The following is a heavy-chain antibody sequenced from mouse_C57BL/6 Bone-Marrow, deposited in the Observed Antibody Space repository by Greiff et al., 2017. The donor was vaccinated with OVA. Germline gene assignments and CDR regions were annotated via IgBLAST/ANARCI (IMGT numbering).Heavy chain of an antibody. CDR2: IYPSDSET. CDR3: ARKLHSWCAY. CDR1: GYTFTSYW. J-gene: IGHJ3*01. V-gene: IGHV1-61*01. Sequence: QVQLQQPGAELVRPGSSVKLSCKASGYTFTSYWMDWVKQRPGQGLEWIGNIYPSDSETHYNQKFKDKATLTVDKSSSTAYMQLSSLTSEDSAVYNCARKLHSWCAYWGQGTLVTVSA. D-gene: IGHD2-1*01.